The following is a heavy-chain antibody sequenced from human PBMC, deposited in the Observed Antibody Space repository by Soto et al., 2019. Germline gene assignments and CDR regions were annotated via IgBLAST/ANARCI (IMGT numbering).Heavy chain of an antibody. D-gene: IGHD2-8*01. V-gene: IGHV1-8*01. CDR2: MNPDSGNT. Sequence: QVQLVQSGAEVKKPGASAKVSCKASGYTFINYDINWVRQATGQGLEWVGWMNPDSGNTGYAQNFQGRVTMTGNTSISSVYMELSSLTSEDTAVYYCARRRGSNGWFDLWGQGTLVTVSS. CDR3: ARRRGSNGWFDL. CDR1: GYTFINYD. J-gene: IGHJ5*02.